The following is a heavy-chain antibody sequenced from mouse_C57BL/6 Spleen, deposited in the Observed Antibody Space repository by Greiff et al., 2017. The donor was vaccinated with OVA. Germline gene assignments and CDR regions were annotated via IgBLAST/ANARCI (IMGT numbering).Heavy chain of an antibody. D-gene: IGHD2-1*01. J-gene: IGHJ2*01. CDR1: GFTFSSYA. Sequence: EVMLVESGGGLVKPGGSLKLSCAASGFTFSSYAMSWVRQTPEKRLEWVATISDGGSYTYYPDNVKGRFTFSRDNAKNNLYLQMSHLKSEDTAINYCASSSYGNYDSFDYWGQGTTLTVSS. V-gene: IGHV5-4*03. CDR3: ASSSYGNYDSFDY. CDR2: ISDGGSYT.